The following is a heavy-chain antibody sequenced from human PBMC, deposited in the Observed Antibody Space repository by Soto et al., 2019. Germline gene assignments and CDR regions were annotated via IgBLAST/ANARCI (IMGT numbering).Heavy chain of an antibody. CDR2: ISFDGSNT. Sequence: QMQLVESGGGVVQPGESLRLSCAASGFTFNYYPMHWVRQTPGKGLEWVAVISFDGSNTYYADSVKGRFTISRDNSKNMLYLQMNSLRAEDAAVYYCARLPGALVAVLYIYPLDGREAMSDVDVWGQGTTVSVSS. CDR3: ARLPGALVAVLYIYPLDGREAMSDVDV. V-gene: IGHV3-30-3*01. CDR1: GFTFNYYP. D-gene: IGHD6-19*01. J-gene: IGHJ6*02.